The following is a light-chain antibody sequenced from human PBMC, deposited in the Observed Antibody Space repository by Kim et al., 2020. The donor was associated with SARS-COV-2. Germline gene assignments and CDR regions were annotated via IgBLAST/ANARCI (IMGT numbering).Light chain of an antibody. CDR1: RGVSNSY. Sequence: EIFLTQSPDTLSLSPGERATLSCRASRGVSNSYLAWYQQKPGQTLRLLIYGASSRATGIPDRFSGSGSGTDFTLTISGLEPEDFAVYYCQQYGSSPRTFGQGTKVDIK. V-gene: IGKV3-20*01. CDR2: GAS. CDR3: QQYGSSPRT. J-gene: IGKJ1*01.